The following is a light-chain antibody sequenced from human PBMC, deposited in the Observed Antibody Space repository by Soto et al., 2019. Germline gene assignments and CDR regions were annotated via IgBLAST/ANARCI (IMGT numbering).Light chain of an antibody. J-gene: IGLJ1*01. V-gene: IGLV2-14*03. CDR2: DVS. Sequence: QSVLTQPASVSGSPGQSITISCTGTSSDVGLYNYVSWYRHLPGKAPELIIYDVSNRPSGVSNRFSGSKSANTASLTISGLQAEDEADYSCNSYTTSGTYVFRTVTKVTDL. CDR1: SSDVGLYNY. CDR3: NSYTTSGTYV.